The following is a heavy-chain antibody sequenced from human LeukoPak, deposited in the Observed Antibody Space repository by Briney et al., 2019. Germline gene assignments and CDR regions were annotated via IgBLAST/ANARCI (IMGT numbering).Heavy chain of an antibody. D-gene: IGHD4-17*01. CDR1: GASISSGDYY. CDR2: IYYSGST. J-gene: IGHJ4*02. CDR3: ARAPYGDYINY. V-gene: IGHV4-30-4*01. Sequence: PSETLSLTCTVSGASISSGDYYWSWIRQPRGKGLEWIGYIYYSGSTYYNPSLKSRVTISRDTSKNQVSLKVSSVTAADTAVYYCARAPYGDYINYWGQGTLVTVSS.